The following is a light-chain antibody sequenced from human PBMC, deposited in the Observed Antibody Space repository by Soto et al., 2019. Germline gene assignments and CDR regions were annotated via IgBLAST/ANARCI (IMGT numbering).Light chain of an antibody. Sequence: DVEMTQSPSTLPTSIGDRVTINCRASQNVSNWLAWYQQKPGKAPKLLIYKTSRLESGVPSRFIASESRKDFSLTSNSLQSDDFATYFCQQYSKESTFGQGTKLEIK. CDR3: QQYSKEST. V-gene: IGKV1-5*03. J-gene: IGKJ2*01. CDR1: QNVSNW. CDR2: KTS.